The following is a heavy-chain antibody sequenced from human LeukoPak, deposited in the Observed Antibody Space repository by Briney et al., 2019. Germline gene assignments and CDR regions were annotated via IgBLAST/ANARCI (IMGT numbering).Heavy chain of an antibody. CDR3: ARRGNWNDFDY. V-gene: IGHV4-34*01. CDR2: INHSGST. CDR1: GGSFSGYY. J-gene: IGHJ4*02. D-gene: IGHD1-20*01. Sequence: SETLSLTCAVYGGSFSGYYWSWIRQPPGKGLEWIGEINHSGSTNYNPSLKSRVTISVDTSKNQFSLKLSSVTAADTAVYYCARRGNWNDFDYWGQGTLVTVSS.